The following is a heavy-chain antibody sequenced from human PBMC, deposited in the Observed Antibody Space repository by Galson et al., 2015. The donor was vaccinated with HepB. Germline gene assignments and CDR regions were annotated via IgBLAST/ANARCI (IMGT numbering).Heavy chain of an antibody. J-gene: IGHJ4*02. CDR2: ISAYNGNT. CDR3: ARSIVVVVAATPDGGSYYFDY. Sequence: SVKVSCKASGYTFTSYGISWVRQAPGQGLEWMGWISAYNGNTNYAQKLQGRVTMTTDTSTSTAYMELRSLRSDDTAVYYCARSIVVVVAATPDGGSYYFDYWGQGTLVTVSS. V-gene: IGHV1-18*01. D-gene: IGHD2-15*01. CDR1: GYTFTSYG.